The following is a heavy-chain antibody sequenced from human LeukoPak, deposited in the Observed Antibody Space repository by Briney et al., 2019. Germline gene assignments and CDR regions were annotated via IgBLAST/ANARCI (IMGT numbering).Heavy chain of an antibody. CDR2: INPNSGGT. CDR1: GYTFTGYY. V-gene: IGHV1-2*06. J-gene: IGHJ4*02. Sequence: GASVKVSCKASGYTFTGYYMHWVRQAPGQGLEWMGRINPNSGGTNYAQKFQGRVTMTRDTSISTAYMELSRLRSDDTAVYYCARLPEGIAVAGRRYMDVWGQGTLVTVSS. D-gene: IGHD6-19*01. CDR3: ARLPEGIAVAGRRYMDV.